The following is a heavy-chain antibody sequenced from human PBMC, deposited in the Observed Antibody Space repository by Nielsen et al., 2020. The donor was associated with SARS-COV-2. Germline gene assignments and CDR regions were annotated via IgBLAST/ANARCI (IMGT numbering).Heavy chain of an antibody. CDR3: ARDGSSRSFDY. J-gene: IGHJ4*02. CDR1: GFTFSSYA. V-gene: IGHV3-23*01. Sequence: GESLKISCAASGFTFSSYAMSWVRQAPGKGLEWVSAISGSGGSTYYADSVKGRFTISRDNSKNTLYLQMNSLRAEDTAVYYCARDGSSRSFDYWGQGTLVTVSS. D-gene: IGHD6-13*01. CDR2: ISGSGGST.